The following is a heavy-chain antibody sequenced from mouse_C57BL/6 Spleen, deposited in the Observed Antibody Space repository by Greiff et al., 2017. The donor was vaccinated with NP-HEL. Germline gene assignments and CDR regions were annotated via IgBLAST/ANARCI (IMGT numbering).Heavy chain of an antibody. D-gene: IGHD2-13*01. CDR3: ARSGGRDEAGFAY. CDR1: GYTSTSYT. J-gene: IGHJ3*01. CDR2: INPSSGYT. Sequence: VQLQQSGAELARPGASVKMSCKASGYTSTSYTMHWVKQRPGQGLEWFGYINPSSGYTKYNQKFKDKATLTADKSSSTAYMQLSSLTSEDSAVYYCARSGGRDEAGFAYWGQGTLVTVSA. V-gene: IGHV1-4*01.